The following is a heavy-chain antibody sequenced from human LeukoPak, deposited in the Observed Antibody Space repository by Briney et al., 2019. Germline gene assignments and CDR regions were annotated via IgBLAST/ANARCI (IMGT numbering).Heavy chain of an antibody. J-gene: IGHJ3*02. Sequence: SETLSLTCTVSGGSISSGDYYWSWIRQPPGKGLEWIGYIYYSGSTNYNPSLKSRVTISVDTSKNQFSLKLSSVTAADTAVYYCARIGKAAARFAFEIWGQGTMVTVSS. V-gene: IGHV4-61*08. CDR2: IYYSGST. D-gene: IGHD6-13*01. CDR3: ARIGKAAARFAFEI. CDR1: GGSISSGDYY.